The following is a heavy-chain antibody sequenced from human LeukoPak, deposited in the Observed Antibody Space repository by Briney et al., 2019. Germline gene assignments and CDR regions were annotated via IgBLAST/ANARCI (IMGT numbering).Heavy chain of an antibody. CDR2: ISSNGGST. CDR1: GFTFSSYA. CDR3: ARSLHYAPLYYYGMDV. J-gene: IGHJ6*02. Sequence: GGSLRLSCAASGFTFSSYAMHWVRQAPGKGLEYVSAISSNGGSTYYANSVKGRFTISRDNSKNTLYLQMGSLRAEDMAVYYCARSLHYAPLYYYGMDVWGQGTTVTVSS. V-gene: IGHV3-64*01. D-gene: IGHD2-2*01.